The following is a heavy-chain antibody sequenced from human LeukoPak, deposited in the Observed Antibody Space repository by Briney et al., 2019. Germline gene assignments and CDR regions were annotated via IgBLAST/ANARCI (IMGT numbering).Heavy chain of an antibody. V-gene: IGHV4-59*08. CDR2: IYYSGST. D-gene: IGHD6-19*01. CDR3: ARHSHSSGWYLRTNQYYFDY. J-gene: IGHJ4*02. CDR1: GGSISSYY. Sequence: SETLSLTCTVSGGSISSYYWSWIRQPPGKGLEWIGYIYYSGSTNYNPSLKSRVTISVDKSKNQFSLKLSSVTAADTAVYYCARHSHSSGWYLRTNQYYFDYWGQGTLVTVYS.